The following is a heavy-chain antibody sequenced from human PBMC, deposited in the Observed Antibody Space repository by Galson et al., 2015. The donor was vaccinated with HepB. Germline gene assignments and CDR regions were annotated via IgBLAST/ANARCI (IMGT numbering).Heavy chain of an antibody. CDR3: ARLPCSGGSCYWSDYYYYGMDV. V-gene: IGHV1-69*13. CDR2: IIPIFGTA. J-gene: IGHJ6*02. CDR1: GGTFSSYA. D-gene: IGHD2-15*01. Sequence: SVKVSCKASGGTFSSYAISWVRQAPGQGLEWMGGIIPIFGTANYAQKFQGRVTITADESTSTAYMKLSSLRSEDTAVYYCARLPCSGGSCYWSDYYYYGMDVWGQGTTVTVSS.